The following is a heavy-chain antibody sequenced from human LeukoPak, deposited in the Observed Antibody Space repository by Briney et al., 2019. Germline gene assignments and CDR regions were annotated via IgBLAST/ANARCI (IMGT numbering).Heavy chain of an antibody. J-gene: IGHJ4*02. D-gene: IGHD3-9*01. CDR1: VGSISSGGYY. CDR3: ARSTNRETYYDILTGPPYYFDY. V-gene: IGHV4-31*03. CDR2: IYYSGST. Sequence: SETLSLTCTVSVGSISSGGYYWSWIRQHPGKGLEWIGYIYYSGSTYYNPSLKSRVTISVDTSKNQFSLKLSSVTAADTAVYYCARSTNRETYYDILTGPPYYFDYWGQGTLVTVSS.